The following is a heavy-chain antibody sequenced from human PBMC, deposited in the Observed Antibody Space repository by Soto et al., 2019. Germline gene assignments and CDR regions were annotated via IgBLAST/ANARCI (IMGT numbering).Heavy chain of an antibody. J-gene: IGHJ6*02. CDR2: IYSGGST. Sequence: EVQLVESGGGLIQPGGSLRLSCAASGFTVSSNYMSWVRQAPGKGLEWVSVIYSGGSTYYADSVKGRFTISRDNSKNTLYLQMNSLRAEDTAVYYCARDLTSSGWSNLYYYYYGMDVWGQGTTVTVSS. CDR3: ARDLTSSGWSNLYYYYYGMDV. D-gene: IGHD6-19*01. V-gene: IGHV3-53*01. CDR1: GFTVSSNY.